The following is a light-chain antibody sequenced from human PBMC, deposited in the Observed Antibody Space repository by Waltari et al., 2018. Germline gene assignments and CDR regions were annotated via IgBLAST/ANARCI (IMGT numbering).Light chain of an antibody. CDR1: QSVSKY. CDR2: AAS. Sequence: IVLTQSPGTLSLSPGERATLSCRASQSVSKYLAWYQQRPGQAPRLLIYAASTRATGLPDRFSGSGFGTDFSLTISRLEPEDFAVYYCQNHERLPATFGQGTKVEIK. CDR3: QNHERLPAT. V-gene: IGKV3-20*01. J-gene: IGKJ1*01.